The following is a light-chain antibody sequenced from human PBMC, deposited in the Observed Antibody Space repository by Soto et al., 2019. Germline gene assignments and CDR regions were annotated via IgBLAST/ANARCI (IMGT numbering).Light chain of an antibody. CDR3: SSYAGSNVV. V-gene: IGLV2-8*01. CDR1: SSDVGSYNY. Sequence: QSALTQPHSASGSPGQSVTISCTGTSSDVGSYNYVSWYQQHPGKAPKLMIYEVNKRPSGVPDRFSGSKSGNTASLTVSGLQAEDEADFYCSSYAGSNVVFGGGTKLTVL. J-gene: IGLJ2*01. CDR2: EVN.